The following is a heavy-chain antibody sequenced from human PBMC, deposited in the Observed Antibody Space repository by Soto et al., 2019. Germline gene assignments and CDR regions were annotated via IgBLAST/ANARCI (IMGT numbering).Heavy chain of an antibody. CDR2: VSGASNYI. Sequence: GGSLRLSCAASGFTFSNFPMTWVRQAPGKGLEWVSYVSGASNYIYYADSVKGRFTTSRDNAKNSVSLQMNSLRDEDTAVYYCARQVYTLVTWYDYCGHRPLFPVRS. D-gene: IGHD5-18*01. CDR3: ARQVYTLVTWYDY. V-gene: IGHV3-48*02. CDR1: GFTFSNFP. J-gene: IGHJ4*01.